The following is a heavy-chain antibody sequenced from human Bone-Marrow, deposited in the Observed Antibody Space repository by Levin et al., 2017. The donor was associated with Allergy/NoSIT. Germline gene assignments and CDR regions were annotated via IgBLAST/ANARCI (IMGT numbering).Heavy chain of an antibody. J-gene: IGHJ5*02. CDR1: GFTFSSYG. CDR3: AKDPLEGSGIVVPSGWFDP. Sequence: GGSLRLSCAASGFTFSSYGMHWVRQAPGKGLEWVAVISYDGSNKYYADSVKGRFTISRDNSKNTLYLQMNSLRAEDTAVYYCAKDPLEGSGIVVPSGWFDPWGQGTLVTVSS. V-gene: IGHV3-30*18. D-gene: IGHD3-16*02. CDR2: ISYDGSNK.